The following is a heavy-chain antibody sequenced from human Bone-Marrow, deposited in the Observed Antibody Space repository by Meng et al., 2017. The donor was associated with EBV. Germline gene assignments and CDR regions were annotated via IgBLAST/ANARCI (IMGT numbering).Heavy chain of an antibody. CDR2: IYSGGTA. D-gene: IGHD2-21*01. CDR1: GFIVSNNY. V-gene: IGHV3-53*01. CDR3: ASCGGDCYWGAY. Sequence: VQLVWSGGGVIQSGVSLRLSCAASGFIVSNNYMSWVREAPGKGRECGSVIYSGGTAYYADSVKGRFTMSRDNSKNTLYLQMCSLRAEDTALYYCASCGGDCYWGAYWGQGTLVTVSS. J-gene: IGHJ4*02.